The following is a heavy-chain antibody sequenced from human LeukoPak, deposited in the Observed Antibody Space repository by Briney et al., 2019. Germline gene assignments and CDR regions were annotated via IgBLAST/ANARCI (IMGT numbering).Heavy chain of an antibody. V-gene: IGHV4-31*03. J-gene: IGHJ4*02. D-gene: IGHD5-12*01. CDR3: AREVATRGYFDY. CDR1: GGSISSGAYY. Sequence: TLSLACTVSGGSISSGAYYWSWIRQHPGKGLEWIGYIYYSGSTYYNPSLKSRVTISIDTSTNQFSLKLSSVTAADTAVYYCAREVATRGYFDYWGQGTLVTVSS. CDR2: IYYSGST.